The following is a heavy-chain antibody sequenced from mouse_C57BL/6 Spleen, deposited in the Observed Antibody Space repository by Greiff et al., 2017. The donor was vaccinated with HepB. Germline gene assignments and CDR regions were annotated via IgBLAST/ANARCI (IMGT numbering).Heavy chain of an antibody. V-gene: IGHV3-6*01. CDR2: ISYDGSN. CDR1: GYSITSGYY. D-gene: IGHD2-4*01. J-gene: IGHJ4*01. CDR3: ARDIYYDYDGGYAMDY. Sequence: VQLKESGPGLVKPSQSLSLTCSVTGYSITSGYYWNWIRQFPGNKLEWMGYISYDGSNNYNPSLKNRISITRDTSKNQFFLKLNSVTTEDTATYYCARDIYYDYDGGYAMDYWGQGTSVTVSS.